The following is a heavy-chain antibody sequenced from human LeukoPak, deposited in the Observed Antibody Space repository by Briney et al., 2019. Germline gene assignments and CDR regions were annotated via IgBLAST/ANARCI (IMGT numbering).Heavy chain of an antibody. CDR3: ARVKGSYSNEY. J-gene: IGHJ4*02. Sequence: GGSLRLSCVASGFTVSGNYMSWVRQAPGKGLEWVSVIYSGGTTYYADSVKGRFTVSRDNSKSPLYLQMNSLRAEDTALYYCARVKGSYSNEYWGQGTLVTVSS. CDR1: GFTVSGNY. V-gene: IGHV3-53*01. CDR2: IYSGGTT. D-gene: IGHD6-13*01.